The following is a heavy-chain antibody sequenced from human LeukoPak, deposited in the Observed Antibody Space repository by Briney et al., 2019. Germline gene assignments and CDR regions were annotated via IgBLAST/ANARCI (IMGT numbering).Heavy chain of an antibody. V-gene: IGHV4-4*07. CDR2: IYTSGIT. D-gene: IGHD5-12*01. CDR3: ARSLRRYSGYDFDY. J-gene: IGHJ4*02. Sequence: SETLSLTCTVSGDSINDHYWSWIRQPAGEGLEWIGRIYTSGITNYNPSLKSRVTMSVDTSKNQFSLKLSSVTAADTAVYYCARSLRRYSGYDFDYWGQGTLVTVSS. CDR1: GDSINDHY.